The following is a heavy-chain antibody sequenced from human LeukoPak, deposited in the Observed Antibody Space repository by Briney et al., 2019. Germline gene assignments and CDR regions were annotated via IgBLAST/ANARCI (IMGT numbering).Heavy chain of an antibody. Sequence: SVKVSCKASGGTFSSYAISWVRQAPGQGLEWMGGIIPIFGTANYAQKFQGRVTITADKSASTAYMELSSLRSEDTAVYYCARATNYYDILTGYADGFDPWGQGTLVTISS. J-gene: IGHJ5*02. CDR2: IIPIFGTA. CDR3: ARATNYYDILTGYADGFDP. V-gene: IGHV1-69*06. D-gene: IGHD3-9*01. CDR1: GGTFSSYA.